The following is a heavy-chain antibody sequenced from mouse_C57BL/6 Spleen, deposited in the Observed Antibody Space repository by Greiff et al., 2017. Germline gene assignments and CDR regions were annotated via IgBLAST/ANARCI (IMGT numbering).Heavy chain of an antibody. V-gene: IGHV5-17*01. CDR1: GFTFSDYG. Sequence: EVMLVESGGGLVKPGGSLKLSCAASGFTFSDYGMHWVRQAPEKGLEWVAYISSGSSTIYYADTVKGRFTISRDNAKNTLFLHMTSLRSEDTAMYYCARDYGRGYFGVWGTGTTVTVSS. CDR3: ARDYGRGYFGV. J-gene: IGHJ1*03. CDR2: ISSGSSTI. D-gene: IGHD1-2*01.